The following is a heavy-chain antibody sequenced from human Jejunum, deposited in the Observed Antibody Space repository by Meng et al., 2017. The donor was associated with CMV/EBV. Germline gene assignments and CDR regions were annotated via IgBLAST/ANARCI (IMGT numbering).Heavy chain of an antibody. CDR1: GFTVNSNF. J-gene: IGHJ4*02. V-gene: IGHV3-53*05. D-gene: IGHD6-13*01. Sequence: SCEASGFTVNSNFMAWVRQAPGKGLEWVAVSYSAGMTYYADSVKGRFTISRDNSKNTMYLQMNGLRLEDTAVYYCAYSSSWAHFDYWGQGTLVTVSS. CDR2: SYSAGMT. CDR3: AYSSSWAHFDY.